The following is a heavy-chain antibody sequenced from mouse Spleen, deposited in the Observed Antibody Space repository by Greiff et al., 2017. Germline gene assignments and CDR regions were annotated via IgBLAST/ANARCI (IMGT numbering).Heavy chain of an antibody. CDR2: IYPGDGDT. Sequence: LVESGPELVKPGASVKISCKAPGYAFSSSWMNWVKQRPGKGLEWIGRIYPGDGDTNYNGKFKGKATLTADKSSSTAYMQLSSLTSEDSAVYFCAYYSYYSYDRDAMDYWGQGTSVTVSS. CDR1: GYAFSSSW. J-gene: IGHJ4*01. CDR3: AYYSYYSYDRDAMDY. V-gene: IGHV1-82*01. D-gene: IGHD2-12*01.